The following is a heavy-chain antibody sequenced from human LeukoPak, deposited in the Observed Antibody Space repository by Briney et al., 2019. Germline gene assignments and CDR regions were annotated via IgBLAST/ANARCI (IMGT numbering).Heavy chain of an antibody. V-gene: IGHV5-51*01. Sequence: GGSLKISCKGSGYSFTTYWIGWVRPVPGKGLEWVGIIYPGDSDTRYSPSFQGQVTISADKSISTAYLQWSSLKASDTAMYYCARRGYSGKPSEFDYWGQGTLVTVSS. J-gene: IGHJ4*02. D-gene: IGHD5-12*01. CDR1: GYSFTTYW. CDR3: ARRGYSGKPSEFDY. CDR2: IYPGDSDT.